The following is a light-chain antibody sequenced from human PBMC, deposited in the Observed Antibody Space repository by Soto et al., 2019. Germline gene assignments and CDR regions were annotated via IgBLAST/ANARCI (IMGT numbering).Light chain of an antibody. Sequence: QSVLTQPPSASGTPGQSLTISCAGSSSNIGSHYVYWYQHLPGTAPKLLIFRDGQRPSGVPDRFFGSKSGTSASLAISGLRSEDEAHYYCAVWDASLTSWVFGGRTKLTVL. J-gene: IGLJ3*02. CDR1: SSNIGSHY. CDR2: RDG. CDR3: AVWDASLTSWV. V-gene: IGLV1-47*01.